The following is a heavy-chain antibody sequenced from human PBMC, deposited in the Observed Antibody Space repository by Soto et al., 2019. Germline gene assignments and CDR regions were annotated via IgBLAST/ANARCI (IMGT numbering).Heavy chain of an antibody. CDR1: GYNFLNYG. V-gene: IGHV1-18*04. CDR3: ARDHGGATMALLY. CDR2: ISVYHGNT. J-gene: IGHJ4*02. D-gene: IGHD3-10*01. Sequence: ASVKVSCKTSGYNFLNYGMSWVRQARGQGPEWMGWISVYHGNTIYAQNFQGRVTMTTDTSTSTAYMELTSLRSDDTGVYYCARDHGGATMALLYWGQGTLVTVSS.